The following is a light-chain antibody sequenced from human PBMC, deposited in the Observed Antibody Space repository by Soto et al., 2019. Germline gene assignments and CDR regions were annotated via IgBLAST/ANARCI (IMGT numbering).Light chain of an antibody. Sequence: DIQMTQSPSSLSASVGDRVSITCRASQGIRDDLGWYQQKPGKAPKRLIYAASSLQSGVPSRFSGSGSGTEFTLTISSLQPEDFAVYYCQQYDTSPPLYTFGQGTKLEIK. CDR1: QGIRDD. CDR2: AAS. V-gene: IGKV1-17*01. CDR3: QQYDTSPPLYT. J-gene: IGKJ2*01.